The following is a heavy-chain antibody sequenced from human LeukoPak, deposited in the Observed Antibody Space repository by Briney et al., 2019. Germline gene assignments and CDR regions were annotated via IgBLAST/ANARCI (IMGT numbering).Heavy chain of an antibody. CDR1: GGSISSSSYY. Sequence: SETLSFTCTVSGGSISSSSYYWGWIRQPPGKGLEWIGSIYYSGSTYYNPSLKSRVTISVDTSKNQFSLKLSSVTAADTAVYYCARLGYNWNHYYYGMDVWGRGTTVTVSS. D-gene: IGHD1-20*01. V-gene: IGHV4-39*01. CDR2: IYYSGST. J-gene: IGHJ6*02. CDR3: ARLGYNWNHYYYGMDV.